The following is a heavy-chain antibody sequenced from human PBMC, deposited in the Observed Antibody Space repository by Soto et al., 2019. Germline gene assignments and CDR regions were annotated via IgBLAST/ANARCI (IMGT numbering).Heavy chain of an antibody. J-gene: IGHJ4*02. Sequence: GGSLRLSCAASGFTFSSYSMNWVRQAPGKGLEWVSSISSSSSYIYYADSVKGRFTISRDNAKNSLYLQMNSLRAEETAVYYCARDGKRIFGEVDCWGQGTLVNVSS. V-gene: IGHV3-21*01. CDR2: ISSSSSYI. D-gene: IGHD3-3*01. CDR1: GFTFSSYS. CDR3: ARDGKRIFGEVDC.